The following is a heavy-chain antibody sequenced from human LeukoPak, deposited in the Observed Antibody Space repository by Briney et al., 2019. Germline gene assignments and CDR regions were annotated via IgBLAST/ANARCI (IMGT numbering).Heavy chain of an antibody. Sequence: GASLKISCEGSGYRFTSYWIGWVRQMPGKGVEWVAIIYPGDSDTIYSPSFQGQVTISADNSISTAYLQWSSLKASDTAMYYCARSSDSSGFYDYFDYWGQGTLVTVSS. CDR3: ARSSDSSGFYDYFDY. J-gene: IGHJ4*02. CDR1: GYRFTSYW. D-gene: IGHD3-22*01. V-gene: IGHV5-51*01. CDR2: IYPGDSDT.